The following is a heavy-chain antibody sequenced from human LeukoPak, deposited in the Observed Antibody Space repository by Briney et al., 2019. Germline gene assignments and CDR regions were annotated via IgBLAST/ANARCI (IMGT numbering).Heavy chain of an antibody. CDR2: IYTSGST. CDR1: GGSISSYY. J-gene: IGHJ6*03. Sequence: KSSETLSLTCTVSGGSISSYYWSWIRQPPGKGLEWIGYIYTSGSTNYNPSLKSRVTISVDTSKNQFSLKLSSVTAVDTAVYYCARQSAGIVGAIYYYYYRDVWGKGTTVTVSS. D-gene: IGHD1-26*01. V-gene: IGHV4-4*09. CDR3: ARQSAGIVGAIYYYYYRDV.